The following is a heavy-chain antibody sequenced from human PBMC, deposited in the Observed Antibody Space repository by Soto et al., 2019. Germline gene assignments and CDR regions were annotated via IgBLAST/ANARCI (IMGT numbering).Heavy chain of an antibody. V-gene: IGHV4-38-2*02. CDR1: GFSISSYY. CDR3: ARVDRSGWTPNFFDS. J-gene: IGHJ4*02. Sequence: SETLSLTSTFSGFSISSYYLGLIRQPPGKELEWIGTIYHSGSTFYNPSLKTPVTMSVDTSKNQFSLRLTSVTAADTALYYCARVDRSGWTPNFFDSWGRGTQVTVSS. CDR2: IYHSGST. D-gene: IGHD6-19*01.